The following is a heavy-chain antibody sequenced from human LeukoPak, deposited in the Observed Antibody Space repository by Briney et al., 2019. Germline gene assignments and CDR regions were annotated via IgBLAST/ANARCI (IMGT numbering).Heavy chain of an antibody. D-gene: IGHD1-26*01. CDR3: GGSSHWPFDY. J-gene: IGHJ4*02. CDR1: GFTFSSYA. V-gene: IGHV3-23*01. CDR2: ISGSGGST. Sequence: PGGSLRLSCAASGFTFSSYAMSWVRQAPGKGLEWVSTISGSGGSTYYADSVKGRFTISRDNSKNTLYLQMNSPRADDTAVYYCGGSSHWPFDYWGQGTLVTVSS.